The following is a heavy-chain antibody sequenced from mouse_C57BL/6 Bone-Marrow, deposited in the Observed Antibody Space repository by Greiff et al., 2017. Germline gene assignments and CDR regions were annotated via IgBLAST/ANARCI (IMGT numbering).Heavy chain of an antibody. CDR1: GYTFTSYW. Sequence: QVQLQQPGAELVKPGASVKLSCKASGYTFTSYWMHWVKQRPGRGLEWIGRIDPNGGGTKYNEKFKNKATLTVDKPSSTASMQRSSLTSGDSAVEYCAINKIPIGLRYFDYWGQGTTLTVSS. CDR3: AINKIPIGLRYFDY. J-gene: IGHJ2*01. V-gene: IGHV1-72*01. CDR2: IDPNGGGT. D-gene: IGHD3-3*01.